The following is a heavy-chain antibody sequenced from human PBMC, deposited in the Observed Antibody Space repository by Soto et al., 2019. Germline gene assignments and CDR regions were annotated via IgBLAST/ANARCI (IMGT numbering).Heavy chain of an antibody. D-gene: IGHD2-8*01. CDR3: ARARLHCTNGVCSYYFDY. CDR1: GGSFSGYY. CDR2: INHSGST. J-gene: IGHJ4*02. Sequence: SETLSLTCAVYGGSFSGYYWSWIRQPPGKGLEWIGEINHSGSTNYNPSLKSRVTISVDTSKNQFSLKLSSVTAADTAVYYCARARLHCTNGVCSYYFDYWGQGTLVTVSS. V-gene: IGHV4-34*01.